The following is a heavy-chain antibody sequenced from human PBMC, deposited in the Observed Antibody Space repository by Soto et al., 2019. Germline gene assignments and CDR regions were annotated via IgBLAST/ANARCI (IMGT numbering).Heavy chain of an antibody. CDR3: ASHDPGARFDP. V-gene: IGHV1-2*02. D-gene: IGHD1-1*01. J-gene: IGHJ5*02. CDR1: RYIFTAYF. Sequence: QVQLVQSGAEVKKPGASVKVSCKAPRYIFTAYFMHWVRQAIGQGLQWMGWINPNNGATHYGLSFQGRVTMTRDTSISTAYMELSSLRSDDTAVYYCASHDPGARFDPWGQGTLVIVSS. CDR2: INPNNGAT.